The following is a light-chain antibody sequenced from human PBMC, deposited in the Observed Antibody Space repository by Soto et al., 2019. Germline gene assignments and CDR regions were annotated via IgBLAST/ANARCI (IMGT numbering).Light chain of an antibody. J-gene: IGKJ5*01. Sequence: EIVLTQSPGTLSLSPGKRATLSYRASQSVSSSYLAWYQQKPGQAPRLLIYGASSRATGIPDRFSGSGSGTDLTLTINRLEPEDFAVYYCHQYGSSPVTFGQGTRLAIK. CDR2: GAS. CDR3: HQYGSSPVT. CDR1: QSVSSSY. V-gene: IGKV3-20*01.